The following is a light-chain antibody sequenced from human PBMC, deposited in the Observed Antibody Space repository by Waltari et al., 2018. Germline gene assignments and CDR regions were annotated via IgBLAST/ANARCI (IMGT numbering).Light chain of an antibody. CDR3: QQYNSYLGT. CDR2: DAS. Sequence: DIQMTQSPSTLSASVGDRVTNTCRASQSIIRWLAWYQQKPGQAPKLLIYDASSLESGVPSRFSGSGSGTDFTLTISSLQPDDFATYYCQQYNSYLGTFGQGTKVEI. J-gene: IGKJ1*01. CDR1: QSIIRW. V-gene: IGKV1-5*01.